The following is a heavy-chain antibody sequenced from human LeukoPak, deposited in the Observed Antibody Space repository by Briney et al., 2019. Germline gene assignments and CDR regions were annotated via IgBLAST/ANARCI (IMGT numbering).Heavy chain of an antibody. D-gene: IGHD5-18*01. CDR3: TTGPVWLNYGMDV. J-gene: IGHJ6*02. V-gene: IGHV3-21*04. CDR2: ISSSSSYI. Sequence: PGGSLRLSCAASGFTFSSYEMNWVRQAPGKGLEWVSSISSSSSYIYYAHSMNGRSTISTDNANTSLYLQMNSLKTEDTAVYYCTTGPVWLNYGMDVWGQGTTVTVSS. CDR1: GFTFSSYE.